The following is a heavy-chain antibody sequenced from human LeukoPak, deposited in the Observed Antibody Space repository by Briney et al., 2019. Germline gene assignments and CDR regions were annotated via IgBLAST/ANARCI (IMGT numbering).Heavy chain of an antibody. J-gene: IGHJ4*02. V-gene: IGHV5-51*01. CDR3: VRVRLDCSGGTCLDFDY. Sequence: GESLKISCKGPGYRFTGYWSAWVPQLPDKGLEWFGVVYPGGSETRYSPSFQGQVTISADKSINTAYLQWQWNSLKASDTAMYYCVRVRLDCSGGTCLDFDYCGQGTLVAVSS. D-gene: IGHD2-15*01. CDR2: VYPGGSET. CDR1: GYRFTGYW.